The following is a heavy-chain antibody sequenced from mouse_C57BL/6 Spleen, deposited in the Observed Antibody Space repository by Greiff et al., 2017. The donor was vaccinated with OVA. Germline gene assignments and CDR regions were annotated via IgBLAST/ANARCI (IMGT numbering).Heavy chain of an antibody. V-gene: IGHV1-82*01. J-gene: IGHJ1*03. D-gene: IGHD3-1*01. CDR2: IYPGDGAT. Sequence: QVQLQESGPELVKPGASVKISCKASGYAFSSSWMNWVKQRPGQGLEWIGRIYPGDGATNYNGQFKGKAPLTADKSSSTAYMQLSSLTSEDAEVYSCAGLHNWYFDVWGTGTTVTVSS. CDR3: AGLHNWYFDV. CDR1: GYAFSSSW.